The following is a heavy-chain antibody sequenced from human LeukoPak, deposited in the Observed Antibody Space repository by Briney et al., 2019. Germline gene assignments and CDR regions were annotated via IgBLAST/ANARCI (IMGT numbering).Heavy chain of an antibody. Sequence: PSETLSLTCTVSGGSISSYYRSWIRQPPGKGLEWIGYIYYSGSTNYNPSLKSRVTISVDTSKNQFSLKLSSVTAADTAVYYCARGVGGSSYWGQGTLVTVSS. V-gene: IGHV4-59*01. CDR2: IYYSGST. CDR3: ARGVGGSSY. CDR1: GGSISSYY. D-gene: IGHD1-26*01. J-gene: IGHJ4*02.